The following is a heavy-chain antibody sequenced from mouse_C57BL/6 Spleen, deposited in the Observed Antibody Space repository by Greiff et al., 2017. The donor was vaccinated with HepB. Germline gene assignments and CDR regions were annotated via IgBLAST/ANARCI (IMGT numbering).Heavy chain of an antibody. CDR1: GFNIKDYY. Sequence: VQLQQSGAELVKPGASVKLSCTASGFNIKDYYMHWVKQRTEQGLEWIGRIDPEDGETKNAPKFQGKATITADTSSNTAYLQLSSLTSEDTAVYYCARGGPFAYWGQGTLVTVSA. CDR3: ARGGPFAY. J-gene: IGHJ3*01. CDR2: IDPEDGET. V-gene: IGHV14-2*01.